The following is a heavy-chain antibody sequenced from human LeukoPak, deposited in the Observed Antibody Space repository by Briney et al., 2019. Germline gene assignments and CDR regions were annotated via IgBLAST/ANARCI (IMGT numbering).Heavy chain of an antibody. CDR3: AKGSRVGATVGGAFDI. V-gene: IGHV3-23*01. Sequence: GGSLRLSCAASGFTFSSYAMSWVRQAPGKVLEWVSAISGSGGSTYYADSVKGRFTISRDNSKNTLYLQMNSLRAEDTAVYYCAKGSRVGATVGGAFDIWGQGTMVTVSS. J-gene: IGHJ3*02. D-gene: IGHD1-26*01. CDR2: ISGSGGST. CDR1: GFTFSSYA.